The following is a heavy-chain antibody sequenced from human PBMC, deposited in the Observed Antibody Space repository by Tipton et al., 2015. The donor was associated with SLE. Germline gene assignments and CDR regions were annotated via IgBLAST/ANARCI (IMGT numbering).Heavy chain of an antibody. CDR3: ARVGRGKRNYGLDV. CDR1: GGSISSGDYY. CDR2: IYYSGST. D-gene: IGHD1-26*01. V-gene: IGHV4-30-4*01. Sequence: TLSLTCTVSGGSISSGDYYWSWIRQPPGKGLEWIGYIYYSGSTYYNPSLKSRVTISLDTSKNHFSLKLSSVTAADTAVYYCARVGRGKRNYGLDVWGQGTTVTVSS. J-gene: IGHJ6*02.